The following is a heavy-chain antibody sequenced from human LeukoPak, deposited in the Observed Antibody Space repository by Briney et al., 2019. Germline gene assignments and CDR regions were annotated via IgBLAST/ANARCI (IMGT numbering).Heavy chain of an antibody. D-gene: IGHD1-26*01. V-gene: IGHV4-59*01. CDR3: ARVRVGATTYYFDY. CDR1: GGSISSYY. Sequence: SETLSLTCTVSGGSISSYYWSWIRQPPGKGLEWIGYIYYSGSTNYNPSLKSRVTISVDTSKNQFSLKLSSVTAADTAVYYCARVRVGATTYYFDYWGQGTLVTVSS. CDR2: IYYSGST. J-gene: IGHJ4*02.